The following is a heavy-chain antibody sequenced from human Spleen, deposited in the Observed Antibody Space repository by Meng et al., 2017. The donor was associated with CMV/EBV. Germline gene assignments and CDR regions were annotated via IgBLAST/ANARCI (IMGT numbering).Heavy chain of an antibody. CDR2: ISSSGSTI. D-gene: IGHD2-2*01. CDR3: APDIVVVPPGFQH. CDR1: GFTFSDYY. J-gene: IGHJ1*01. Sequence: GESLKISCAASGFTFSDYYMSWIRQAPGKGLEWVSYISSSGSTIYYADSVKGRFTISRDNAKNSLYLQMNSLRAEDTAMYYCAPDIVVVPPGFQHWGQGTLVTVSS. V-gene: IGHV3-11*04.